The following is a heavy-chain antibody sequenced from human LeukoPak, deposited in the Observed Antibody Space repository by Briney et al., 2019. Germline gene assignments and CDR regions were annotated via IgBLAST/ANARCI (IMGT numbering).Heavy chain of an antibody. CDR2: IKPDGGEK. J-gene: IGHJ4*02. Sequence: PGGSLRLSCALSGFTFSSYWMNWVRQAPGMGLEWMATIKPDGGEKYYVDSVKGRFTISRDNAKNSLYLEMNNLRGEDTAVYYCARKGLGDYWGQGTLVTVSS. D-gene: IGHD3-16*01. CDR1: GFTFSSYW. CDR3: ARKGLGDY. V-gene: IGHV3-7*01.